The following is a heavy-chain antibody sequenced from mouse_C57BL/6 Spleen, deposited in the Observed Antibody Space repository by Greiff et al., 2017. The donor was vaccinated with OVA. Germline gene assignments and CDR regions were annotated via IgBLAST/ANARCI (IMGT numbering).Heavy chain of an antibody. CDR3: ARGSGDGYY. CDR1: GYTFTSYW. V-gene: IGHV1-50*01. CDR2: IDPSDSYT. Sequence: VQLQQPGAELVKPGASVKLSCKASGYTFTSYWMQWVKQRPGQGLEWIGEIDPSDSYTNYNQKFKGKATLTVDTSSSTAYMQLSSLTSEDSAVYYCARGSGDGYYWGQGTTLTVSS. J-gene: IGHJ2*01. D-gene: IGHD2-3*01.